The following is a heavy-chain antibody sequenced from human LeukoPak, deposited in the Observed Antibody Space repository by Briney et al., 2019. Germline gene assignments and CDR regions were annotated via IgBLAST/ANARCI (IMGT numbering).Heavy chain of an antibody. J-gene: IGHJ4*02. V-gene: IGHV3-53*01. CDR3: ARRYSGYDPWDY. Sequence: GGSLRFSGAASGFTVSSNYMSWVRQAPGKGLEWVSVIYSGGSTYYADSVKGRFTISRDNSKNTLYLQMNSLRAEDTAVYYCARRYSGYDPWDYWGQGTLVTVSS. CDR1: GFTVSSNY. D-gene: IGHD5-12*01. CDR2: IYSGGST.